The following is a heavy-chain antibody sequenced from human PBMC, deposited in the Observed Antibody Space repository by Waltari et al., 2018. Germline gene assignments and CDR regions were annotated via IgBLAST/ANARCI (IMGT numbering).Heavy chain of an antibody. D-gene: IGHD3-10*01. V-gene: IGHV4-4*07. CDR2: IHSSGFP. J-gene: IGHJ4*02. Sequence: QVQLQESGPGRVKPSETLSLTCTVSGASMDNYHWNWIRQPAGKGLEWIGRIHSSGFPNYNPSLESRVTMSVDTSKNQLSLEVRSVTAADTAVYYCARDLSEGWFGDQSPLGYWGQGTVVTVSA. CDR3: ARDLSEGWFGDQSPLGY. CDR1: GASMDNYH.